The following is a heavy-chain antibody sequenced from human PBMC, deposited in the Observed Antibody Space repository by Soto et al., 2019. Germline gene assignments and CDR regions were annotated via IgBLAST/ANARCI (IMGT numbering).Heavy chain of an antibody. CDR3: AKHYDILTGYYY. V-gene: IGHV3-23*01. D-gene: IGHD3-9*01. J-gene: IGHJ4*02. CDR2: ISGSGGST. Sequence: EVQLLESGGGLVQPGGSLRLSCAASGFTFSSYAMSWVRQAPGKGLEWVSAISGSGGSTYYADSVKGRFTISRDNSENTLYLQMNSLRAEDTAVYYCAKHYDILTGYYYWGKGTLVNVSS. CDR1: GFTFSSYA.